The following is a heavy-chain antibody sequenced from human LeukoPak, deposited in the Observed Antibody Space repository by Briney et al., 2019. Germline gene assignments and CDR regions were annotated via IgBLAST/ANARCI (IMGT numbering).Heavy chain of an antibody. CDR2: IRYDGSNK. V-gene: IGHV3-30*02. CDR3: AYGYSGYDYCFDY. J-gene: IGHJ4*02. Sequence: PGGSLRLSCAASGFTFSSYGMHWVRQAPGKGLEGVAFIRYDGSNKYYADSVKGRFTFSRENSKNTLYLQMNSLRAEDTAVYYCAYGYSGYDYCFDYWGQGTLVTVSS. D-gene: IGHD5-12*01. CDR1: GFTFSSYG.